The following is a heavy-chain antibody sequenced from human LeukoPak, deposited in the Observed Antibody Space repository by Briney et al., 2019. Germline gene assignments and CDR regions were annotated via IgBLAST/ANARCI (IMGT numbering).Heavy chain of an antibody. CDR3: ASSPAYSSSWYAIDN. D-gene: IGHD6-13*01. Sequence: PGGSLRLSCAASGFSFSNYDMHWVRQGAGRGLEWVSGIGTAGDTYYPASVKGRFTISRENAKSSLYLQMNSLSAGDTAVYYCASSPAYSSSWYAIDNWGQGILVTVSS. CDR1: GFSFSNYD. V-gene: IGHV3-13*01. CDR2: IGTAGDT. J-gene: IGHJ4*02.